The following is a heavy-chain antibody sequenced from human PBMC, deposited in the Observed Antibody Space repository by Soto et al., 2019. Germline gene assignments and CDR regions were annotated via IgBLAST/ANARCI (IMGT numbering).Heavy chain of an antibody. CDR3: ASLLAAQSYYYGMDV. V-gene: IGHV3-30-3*01. D-gene: IGHD6-6*01. CDR2: ISYDGSNK. CDR1: GFTFSSYA. J-gene: IGHJ6*02. Sequence: QVQLVESGGGVVQPGRSLRLSCAASGFTFSSYAMHWVRQAPGKGLEWVAVISYDGSNKYYADSVKGRFTISRDNSKNTLYLQMNSLRAEDTAVYYCASLLAAQSYYYGMDVWGHGTTVTVSS.